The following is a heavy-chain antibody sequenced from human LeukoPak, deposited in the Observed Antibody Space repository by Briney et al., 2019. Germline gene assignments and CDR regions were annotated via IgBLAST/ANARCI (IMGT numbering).Heavy chain of an antibody. V-gene: IGHV3-23*01. Sequence: GGSLRLSCAASGFTFSSYAMSWVRQAPGKGLEWVSAISGSGSTIYYADSVKGRFTISRDNAKNSLYLQMNSLRAEDTAVYYCARGFMVRGPRGYFDYWGQGTLVTVSS. D-gene: IGHD3-10*01. CDR1: GFTFSSYA. CDR2: ISGSGSTI. CDR3: ARGFMVRGPRGYFDY. J-gene: IGHJ4*02.